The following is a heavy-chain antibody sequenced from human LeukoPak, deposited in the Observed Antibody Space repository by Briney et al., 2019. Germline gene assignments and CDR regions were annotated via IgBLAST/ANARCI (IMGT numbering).Heavy chain of an antibody. CDR1: GFTFSSYS. CDR3: ARDGLYCSSTSCYRYYFDY. V-gene: IGHV3-21*01. Sequence: GGSLRLSCAASGFTFSSYSMNWVRQAPGKGLEWVSSISSSSSYIYYADSVKGRITISRDNAKNSLYLQMNSLRAEDTAVYYCARDGLYCSSTSCYRYYFDYWGQGTLVTVSS. J-gene: IGHJ4*02. CDR2: ISSSSSYI. D-gene: IGHD2-2*01.